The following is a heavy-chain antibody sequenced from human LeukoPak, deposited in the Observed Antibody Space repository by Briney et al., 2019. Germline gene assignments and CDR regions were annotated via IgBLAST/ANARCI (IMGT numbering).Heavy chain of an antibody. Sequence: GGSLRLSCAASGFTFSSYAMSWVRQAPGKGLEWVSAISGSGGSTYYAVSVKGRFTISRDNSKNTLYLQMNSLRAEDTAVYYCAKGPQMYYYDSSGYFDYWGQGTLVTVSS. CDR3: AKGPQMYYYDSSGYFDY. CDR1: GFTFSSYA. V-gene: IGHV3-23*01. D-gene: IGHD3-22*01. J-gene: IGHJ4*02. CDR2: ISGSGGST.